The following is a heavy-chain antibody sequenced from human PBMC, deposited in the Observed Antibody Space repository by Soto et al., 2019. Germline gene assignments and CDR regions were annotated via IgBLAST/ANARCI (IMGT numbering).Heavy chain of an antibody. Sequence: SETLSLTCSVSGGSLSGGSHYWSWIRQPPGKGLEWVGYTYYTGSTNYHPSLKSRVSISLDMSKNQFSLKLSSVTAADTAVYYCARVANYAFWSGTPFDYWGPGTLVTVSS. CDR1: GGSLSGGSHY. CDR2: TYYTGST. V-gene: IGHV4-61*01. D-gene: IGHD3-3*01. CDR3: ARVANYAFWSGTPFDY. J-gene: IGHJ4*02.